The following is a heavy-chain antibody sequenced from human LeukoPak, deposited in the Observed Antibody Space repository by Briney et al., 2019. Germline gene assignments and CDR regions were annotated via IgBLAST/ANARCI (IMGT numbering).Heavy chain of an antibody. J-gene: IGHJ4*02. Sequence: GGSLRLSCAASGFTVSSNYMSWVRQAPGKGLEWVSYISSSGSTIYYADSVKGRFTISRDNAKNSLYLQMNSLRAEDTAVYYCARGQPDWYDYVWGSYRPRYDYWGQGTLVTVSS. CDR1: GFTVSSNY. D-gene: IGHD3-16*02. V-gene: IGHV3-11*01. CDR3: ARGQPDWYDYVWGSYRPRYDY. CDR2: ISSSGSTI.